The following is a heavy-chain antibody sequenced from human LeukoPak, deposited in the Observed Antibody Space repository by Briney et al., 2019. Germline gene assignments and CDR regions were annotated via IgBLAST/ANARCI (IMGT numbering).Heavy chain of an antibody. CDR3: AREYSSSSVTLDY. V-gene: IGHV1-2*02. D-gene: IGHD6-6*01. Sequence: GASVKVSCKASGYTFTGYYMHWVRQAPGQGLEWMGWINPNSGGTNYAQKFQGRVTMTRDTSTSTVYMELSSLRSEDTAVYYCAREYSSSSVTLDYWGQGTLVTVSS. CDR1: GYTFTGYY. J-gene: IGHJ4*02. CDR2: INPNSGGT.